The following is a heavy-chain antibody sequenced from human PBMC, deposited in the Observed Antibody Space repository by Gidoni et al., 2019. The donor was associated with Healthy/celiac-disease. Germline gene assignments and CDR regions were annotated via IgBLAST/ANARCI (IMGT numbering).Heavy chain of an antibody. Sequence: QVQLQESGPGLVKPSETLSLTCAVSGYSISSGYYWGWIRQPPGKGLEWIGSIYHSGSTYYNPSLKSRVTISVDTSKNQFSLKLSSVTAADTAVYYCARSMTYYYYMDVWGKGTTVTVSS. D-gene: IGHD2-21*02. CDR2: IYHSGST. CDR3: ARSMTYYYYMDV. V-gene: IGHV4-38-2*01. CDR1: GYSISSGYY. J-gene: IGHJ6*03.